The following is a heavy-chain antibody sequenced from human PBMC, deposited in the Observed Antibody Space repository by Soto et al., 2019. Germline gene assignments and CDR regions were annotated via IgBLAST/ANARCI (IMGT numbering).Heavy chain of an antibody. CDR2: INAGNGNT. D-gene: IGHD3-10*01. CDR1: GYTFTSYA. Sequence: QVQLVQSGAEEKKPGASVKVSCKASGYTFTSYAMHWVRQAPGQRLEWMGWINAGNGNTKYSQKFXXRVTITRDTSASTAYMELSSLRSEATAVYYCARGTPVWFDPWGQGTLVTVSS. J-gene: IGHJ5*02. CDR3: ARGTPVWFDP. V-gene: IGHV1-3*05.